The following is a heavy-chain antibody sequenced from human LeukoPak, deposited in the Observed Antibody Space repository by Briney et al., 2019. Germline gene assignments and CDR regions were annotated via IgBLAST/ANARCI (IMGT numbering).Heavy chain of an antibody. CDR3: ARSFRGQWLVRYYFDY. CDR1: GYTFTSYG. Sequence: ASVKVSCKASGYTFTSYGISWVRQAPGQGLEWMGWISAYNGNTNYAQKLQGRVTMTTDTSTSTAYMELRSLRSDDTAVYYCARSFRGQWLVRYYFDYWGQGTLVTVCS. J-gene: IGHJ4*02. CDR2: ISAYNGNT. V-gene: IGHV1-18*04. D-gene: IGHD6-19*01.